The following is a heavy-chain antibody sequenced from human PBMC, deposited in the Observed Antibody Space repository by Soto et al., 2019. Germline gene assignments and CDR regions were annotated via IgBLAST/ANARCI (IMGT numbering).Heavy chain of an antibody. J-gene: IGHJ4*02. CDR2: IYWDDNK. V-gene: IGHV2-5*02. CDR1: GFSLSTSGVG. CDR3: AHKGGGDRILDY. Sequence: QITLKESGPTLVKPTQTLTLTCTFSGFSLSTSGVGVGWIRQPPGKALEWLAIIYWDDNKHYSPSLKSRLTNTKDTSKHQVVLKMTNMDPVDTATYYCAHKGGGDRILDYWGQGTLVTVSS. D-gene: IGHD3-16*01.